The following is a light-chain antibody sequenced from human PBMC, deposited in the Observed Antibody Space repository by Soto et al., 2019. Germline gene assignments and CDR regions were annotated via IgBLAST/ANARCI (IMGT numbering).Light chain of an antibody. Sequence: TQSPSTLSVSLGDRVTLTCRASQTISSSYLAWYQQKPGQAPRLLIYGASTRATGIPDRFSGSGSGTDFTLTISSLEPEDFAVYYCQQYDNSPLTFGGGTKVDIK. CDR2: GAS. J-gene: IGKJ4*01. V-gene: IGKV3-20*01. CDR1: QTISSSY. CDR3: QQYDNSPLT.